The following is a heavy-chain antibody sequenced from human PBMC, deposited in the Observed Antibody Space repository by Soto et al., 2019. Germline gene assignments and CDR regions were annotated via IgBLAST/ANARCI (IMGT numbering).Heavy chain of an antibody. CDR3: ARARPRSSWLQREFDY. V-gene: IGHV6-1*01. CDR2: TYYRSKWYN. CDR1: GDSVSSNSAA. Sequence: QSPTLSLPCAISGDSVSSNSAAWNWIRQSPSRGLEWLGRTYYRSKWYNDYAVSVKSRITINPDTSKNQFSLQLNSVTPEDTAVYYCARARPRSSWLQREFDYWGQGTLVTVSS. D-gene: IGHD6-13*01. J-gene: IGHJ4*02.